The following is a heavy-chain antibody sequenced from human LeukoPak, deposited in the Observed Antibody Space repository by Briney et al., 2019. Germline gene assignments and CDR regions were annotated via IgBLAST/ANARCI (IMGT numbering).Heavy chain of an antibody. CDR3: ARTYQVPAAIPY. V-gene: IGHV4-39*01. D-gene: IGHD2-2*02. CDR2: VYNSGST. Sequence: SETLSLTCSVSGGSISSSNYYWGWIRQPPGKGLEWIGSVYNSGSTYYNPSLKSRVTISVDTSKNQFSLKLSSVTAADTAVYYCARTYQVPAAIPYWGQGTLVTVSS. J-gene: IGHJ4*02. CDR1: GGSISSSNYY.